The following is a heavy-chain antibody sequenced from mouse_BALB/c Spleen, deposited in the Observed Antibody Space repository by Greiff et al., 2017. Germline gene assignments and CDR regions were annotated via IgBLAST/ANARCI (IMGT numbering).Heavy chain of an antibody. D-gene: IGHD2-2*01. Sequence: VQLQQSGPGLVAPSQSLSITCTVSGYSLTSYGVHWVRQPPGKGLEWLGVIWAGGSTNYNSALMSRLSISKDNSKSQVFLKMNSLQTDDTAMYYCARERGYGPLDYWGQGTTLTVSS. CDR3: ARERGYGPLDY. J-gene: IGHJ2*01. V-gene: IGHV2-9*02. CDR2: IWAGGST. CDR1: GYSLTSYG.